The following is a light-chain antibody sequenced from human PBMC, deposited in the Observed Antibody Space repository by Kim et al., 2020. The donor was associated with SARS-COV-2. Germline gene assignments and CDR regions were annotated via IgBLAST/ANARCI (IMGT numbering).Light chain of an antibody. CDR3: QQYNDWPLT. J-gene: IGKJ4*01. Sequence: SPGERATRSCRASQRIGTDLAWYQQKPGQAPRLLIYHAFTRATGIPARISGSGSGTECTLTISSLQSEDFAVYYCQQYNDWPLTFGGGTKVDIK. CDR2: HAF. CDR1: QRIGTD. V-gene: IGKV3D-15*01.